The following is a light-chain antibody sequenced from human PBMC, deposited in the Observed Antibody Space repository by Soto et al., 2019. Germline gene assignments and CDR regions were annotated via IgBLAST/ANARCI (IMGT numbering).Light chain of an antibody. CDR3: CSYAGSYIYV. V-gene: IGLV2-11*01. CDR1: SSDVGGYNY. CDR2: DVS. J-gene: IGLJ1*01. Sequence: QSALTQPRSVSGSPGQSVTISCTGTSSDVGGYNYVSWYQQYPGKVTKLMLYDVSKRPSGVPDRFSGSKSGNAASLTISGLRAEDEADYYCCSYAGSYIYVFGSGTKVTVL.